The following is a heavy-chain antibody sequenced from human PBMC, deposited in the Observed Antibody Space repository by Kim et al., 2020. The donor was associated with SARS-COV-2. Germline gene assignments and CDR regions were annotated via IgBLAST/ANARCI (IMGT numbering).Heavy chain of an antibody. V-gene: IGHV1-2*02. J-gene: IGHJ4*02. CDR2: INPKSGGT. CDR1: GYTFTAYY. CDR3: ARDSFRVGYCRYTSCYPFDY. Sequence: ASVKVSCKASGYTFTAYYMHWVRQAPGQGLEWMGWINPKSGGTNYAQKFQGRVTMTWDTSISTAYMELSRLTSDDSAVYYCARDSFRVGYCRYTSCYPFDYWGQGTLAIVSA. D-gene: IGHD2-2*01.